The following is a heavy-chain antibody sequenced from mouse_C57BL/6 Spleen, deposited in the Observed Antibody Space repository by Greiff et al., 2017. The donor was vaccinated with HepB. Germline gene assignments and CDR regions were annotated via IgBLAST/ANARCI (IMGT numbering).Heavy chain of an antibody. Sequence: LQESGAELVRPGASVTLSCKASGYTFTDYEMHWVKQTPVHGLEWIGAIDPETGGTAYNQKFKGKAILTADKSSSTAYMELRSLTSEDSAVYYCTQLAWFAYWGQGTLVTVSA. CDR2: IDPETGGT. J-gene: IGHJ3*01. CDR1: GYTFTDYE. V-gene: IGHV1-15*01. D-gene: IGHD4-1*02. CDR3: TQLAWFAY.